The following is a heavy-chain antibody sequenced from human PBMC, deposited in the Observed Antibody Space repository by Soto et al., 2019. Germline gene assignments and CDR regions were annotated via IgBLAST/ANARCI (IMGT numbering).Heavy chain of an antibody. CDR1: GFTFSSYA. Sequence: XGSLRLSCAASGFTFSSYAMHWVRQAPGKGLEWVAVISYDGSNKYYADSVKGRFTISRDNSKNTLYLQMNSLRAEDTAVYYCARGYCSSTSCYTGGFYYYYYGMDVWGQGTTVTVSS. J-gene: IGHJ6*02. V-gene: IGHV3-30-3*01. D-gene: IGHD2-2*02. CDR2: ISYDGSNK. CDR3: ARGYCSSTSCYTGGFYYYYYGMDV.